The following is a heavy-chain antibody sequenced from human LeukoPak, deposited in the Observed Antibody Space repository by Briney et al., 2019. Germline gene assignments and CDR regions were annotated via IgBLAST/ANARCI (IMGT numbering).Heavy chain of an antibody. Sequence: SETLSLTCTVSGGSISSYYWSWIRQPPGKGLEWIGYIYYSGSTNYNPSLKSRVTISVDTSKNQFSLKLSSVTAADTAVYYCARVREDYDYVWGSYRYPKHFDYWGQGTLVTVSS. J-gene: IGHJ4*02. CDR1: GGSISSYY. CDR3: ARVREDYDYVWGSYRYPKHFDY. D-gene: IGHD3-16*02. CDR2: IYYSGST. V-gene: IGHV4-59*01.